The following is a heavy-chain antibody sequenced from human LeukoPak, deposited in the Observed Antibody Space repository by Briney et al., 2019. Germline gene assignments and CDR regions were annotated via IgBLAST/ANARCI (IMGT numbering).Heavy chain of an antibody. V-gene: IGHV3-9*01. CDR1: GFTFDDYA. CDR2: ISWNSGSI. Sequence: GRSLRLSCAASGFTFDDYAMHWVRQAPGKGLEWGSGISWNSGSIGYADSVKGRFTISRDNAKNSLYLQMNSLRAEDTAVYYCSREDCSSNNCYAIDYWGQGTLVTVSS. D-gene: IGHD2-2*01. CDR3: SREDCSSNNCYAIDY. J-gene: IGHJ4*02.